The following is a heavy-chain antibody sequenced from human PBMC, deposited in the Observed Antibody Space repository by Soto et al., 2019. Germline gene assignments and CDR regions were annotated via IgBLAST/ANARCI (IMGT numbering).Heavy chain of an antibody. CDR2: IYYSGYT. Sequence: SSETLSLTCTVSGGSISSSSYYWGWIRQPPGKGLEWIGGIYYSGYTNYNPSLKSRVTISVDTSKNQFSLNLSSVTAADTAVYFCARAVYYYDGNGYIFDYWGQGTLVTVSS. CDR3: ARAVYYYDGNGYIFDY. V-gene: IGHV4-39*07. D-gene: IGHD3-22*01. J-gene: IGHJ4*02. CDR1: GGSISSSSYY.